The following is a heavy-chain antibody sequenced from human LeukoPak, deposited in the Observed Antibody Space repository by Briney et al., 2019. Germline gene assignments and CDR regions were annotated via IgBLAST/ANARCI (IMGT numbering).Heavy chain of an antibody. D-gene: IGHD3-10*01. Sequence: GGSLRLSCAASGFTVSSNYMSWARQAPGKGLEWVSVIYSGGSTYYADSVKGRFTISRDNSKNTLYLQMNSLRAEDTAVYYCAREILWFGEFRFDYWGQGTLVTVSS. CDR3: AREILWFGEFRFDY. CDR1: GFTVSSNY. V-gene: IGHV3-66*01. J-gene: IGHJ4*02. CDR2: IYSGGST.